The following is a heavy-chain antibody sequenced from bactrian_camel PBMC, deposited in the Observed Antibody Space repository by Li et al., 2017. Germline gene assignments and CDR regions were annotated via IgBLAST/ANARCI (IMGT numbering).Heavy chain of an antibody. Sequence: HVQLVESGGGLVQPGGSLRLSCAASGFTFSSAGMMWVRQAPGAGLEWVSRIYAGSSTTFYADSVKGRFTISQDLAKNTVYLQMNSLKPEYTAMYYCAAAEAGRGTWPDDDGYWGQGTQVTVS. CDR3: AAAEAGRGTWPDDDGY. CDR2: IYAGSSTT. D-gene: IGHD3*01. V-gene: IGHV3-2*01. CDR1: GFTFSSAG. J-gene: IGHJ6*01.